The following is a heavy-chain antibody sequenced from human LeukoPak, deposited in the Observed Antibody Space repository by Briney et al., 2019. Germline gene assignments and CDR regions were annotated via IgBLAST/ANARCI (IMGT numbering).Heavy chain of an antibody. Sequence: PSETLSLTCTVSGGSISSYYWSWIRQPAGKGLEWIGRIYSSGSTNYNPSLKSRVTMSVDTSKNQFSLKLSSVTAADTAVYYCARDDGSRGYNWVDPLGQGTLVTASS. CDR2: IYSSGST. CDR1: GGSISSYY. D-gene: IGHD5-24*01. J-gene: IGHJ5*02. CDR3: ARDDGSRGYNWVDP. V-gene: IGHV4-4*07.